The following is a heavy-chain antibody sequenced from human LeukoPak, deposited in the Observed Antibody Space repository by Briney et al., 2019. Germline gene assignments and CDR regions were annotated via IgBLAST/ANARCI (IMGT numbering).Heavy chain of an antibody. CDR1: GGSISGNS. Sequence: PSETLSLTCTVSGGSISGNSWSWIRQPAGKGLEWIGRLYTTGGTNYNPSLKSQVTMSVDTSKNQFSLNLGSVSAADTAVYYCARDGFSGSTTYYEYNFAMDVWGPGTTVTVSS. V-gene: IGHV4-4*07. J-gene: IGHJ6*02. D-gene: IGHD3-10*01. CDR3: ARDGFSGSTTYYEYNFAMDV. CDR2: LYTTGGT.